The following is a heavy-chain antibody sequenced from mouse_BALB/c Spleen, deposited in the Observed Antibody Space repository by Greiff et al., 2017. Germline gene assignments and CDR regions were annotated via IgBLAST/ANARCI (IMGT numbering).Heavy chain of an antibody. CDR1: GYSFTGYY. CDR3: ARCHYYGSSYENYFDY. J-gene: IGHJ2*01. D-gene: IGHD1-1*01. V-gene: IGHV1S34*01. Sequence: LVKTGASVKISCKASGYSFTGYYMHWVKQSHGKSLEWIGYISCYNGATSYNQKFKGKATFTVDTSSSTAYMQFNSLTSEDSAVYYCARCHYYGSSYENYFDYWGQGTTLTVSS. CDR2: ISCYNGAT.